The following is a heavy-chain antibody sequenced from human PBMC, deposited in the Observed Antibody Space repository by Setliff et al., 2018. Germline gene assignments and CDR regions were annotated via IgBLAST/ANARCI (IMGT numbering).Heavy chain of an antibody. CDR3: ARDPHFDS. J-gene: IGHJ4*02. CDR2: IKQDGSEK. CDR1: GFTFSTYW. V-gene: IGHV3-7*01. Sequence: LRLSCAASGFTFSTYWMSWVRQAPGKGLEWVANIKQDGSEKYYVDSVKGRFSISRDNAKNSLYLQMNSLRAVDTAVYYCARDPHFDSWGQGTLVTVSS.